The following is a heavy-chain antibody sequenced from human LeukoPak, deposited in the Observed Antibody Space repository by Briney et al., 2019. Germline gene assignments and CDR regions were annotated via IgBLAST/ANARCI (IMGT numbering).Heavy chain of an antibody. D-gene: IGHD6-19*01. CDR1: GDSIGSNY. V-gene: IGHV4-59*08. J-gene: IGHJ4*02. Sequence: SETLSLTCTVSGDSIGSNYWTWLRQPPGKGLEYIGYIYYTRDTYYNPSLKSRVTISVDTAKNQFSLKMTTVTAADTAVYFCAKYGNSGWVIDNWGQGTLVTVSS. CDR2: IYYTRDT. CDR3: AKYGNSGWVIDN.